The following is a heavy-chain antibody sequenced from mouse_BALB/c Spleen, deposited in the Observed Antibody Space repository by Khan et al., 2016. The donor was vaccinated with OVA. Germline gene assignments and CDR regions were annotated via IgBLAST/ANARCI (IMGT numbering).Heavy chain of an antibody. J-gene: IGHJ3*01. D-gene: IGHD1-1*01. CDR2: IYPGSGSA. CDR3: ARSYDGAWFAY. V-gene: IGHV1-77*01. Sequence: QVQLQQPGPELVKPGASVKMSCKASGYTFTDYVITWVKQRTGQGLEWIGEIYPGSGSAYYNEKFKDKATLTADQSSDTDYMQLSSLTSEDAAVYFCARSYDGAWFAYWGQGTLVTASA. CDR1: GYTFTDYV.